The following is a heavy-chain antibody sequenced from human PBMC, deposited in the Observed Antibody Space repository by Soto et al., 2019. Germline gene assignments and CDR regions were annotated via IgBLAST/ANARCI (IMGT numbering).Heavy chain of an antibody. V-gene: IGHV4-39*01. CDR1: GGSISSSSYY. D-gene: IGHD2-15*01. CDR3: ASSGSGYCSGGSCYGQHWFDP. Sequence: SETLSLTCTVSGGSISSSSYYWGWIRQPPGKGLEWIGSIYYSGSTYYNPSLKSRVTISVDTSKNQFFLKLSSVTAADTAVYYCASSGSGYCSGGSCYGQHWFDPWGQGTLVTVSS. CDR2: IYYSGST. J-gene: IGHJ5*02.